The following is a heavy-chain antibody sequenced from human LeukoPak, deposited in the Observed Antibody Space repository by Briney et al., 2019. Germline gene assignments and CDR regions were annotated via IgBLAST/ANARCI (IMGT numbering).Heavy chain of an antibody. CDR2: ISSSSDYI. J-gene: IGHJ4*02. CDR3: ARDGGGYDPLDS. V-gene: IGHV3-21*01. D-gene: IGHD5-12*01. Sequence: GGSLRLSCAASGFTFSSYTMNWVRQTPGKGLESVSSISSSSDYIYYADSMQGRFTISRDNAKNSLYLQMNSLRAEDTAVYYCARDGGGYDPLDSWGQGTLVTVSS. CDR1: GFTFSSYT.